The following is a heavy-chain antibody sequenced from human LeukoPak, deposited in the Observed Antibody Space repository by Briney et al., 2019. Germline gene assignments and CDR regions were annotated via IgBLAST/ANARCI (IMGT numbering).Heavy chain of an antibody. Sequence: SETLSLTCTVSGYSISSGYYWGWIRQPPGKGLEWIGSIYYSGSTYYSPALKSRLTISVDTSKNQFSLKLSSVTAADTAVYYCARLNSPGWFDPWGQGTLVTVSS. J-gene: IGHJ5*02. CDR1: GYSISSGYY. V-gene: IGHV4-38-2*02. CDR2: IYYSGST. CDR3: ARLNSPGWFDP.